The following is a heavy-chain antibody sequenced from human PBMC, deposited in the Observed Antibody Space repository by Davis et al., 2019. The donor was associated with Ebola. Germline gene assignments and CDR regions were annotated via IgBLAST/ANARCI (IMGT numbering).Heavy chain of an antibody. CDR1: GFTFSDYY. CDR2: ISSDSDYI. J-gene: IGHJ6*02. Sequence: GESLKISCAASGFTFSDYYMSWIRQAPGKGLEWVSSISSDSDYIYYADSAKGRFTISRDNAKNSLYLQMNSLRAEDTAVYYCARDRPLDFFFEDYYGMDVWGQGTTVTVSS. V-gene: IGHV3-11*06. CDR3: ARDRPLDFFFEDYYGMDV. D-gene: IGHD3-3*01.